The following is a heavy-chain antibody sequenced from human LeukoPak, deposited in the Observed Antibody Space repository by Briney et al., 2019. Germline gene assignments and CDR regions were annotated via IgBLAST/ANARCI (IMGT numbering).Heavy chain of an antibody. V-gene: IGHV3-23*01. CDR1: GFTFSSYA. D-gene: IGHD3-10*01. J-gene: IGHJ4*02. CDR3: AKYGSGTYYNGLY. Sequence: GGSLRLSCAASGFTFSSYAMTWVRQAPGKGLQWVSTISVSGDNTYYADSVKGRFTISRDSSKSTLYLQMHSLRDEGTAVYYCAKYGSGTYYNGLYWGQGTLVTVSS. CDR2: ISVSGDNT.